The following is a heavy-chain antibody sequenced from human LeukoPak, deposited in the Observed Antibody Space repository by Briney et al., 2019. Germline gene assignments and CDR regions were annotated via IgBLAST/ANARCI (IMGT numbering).Heavy chain of an antibody. D-gene: IGHD2-8*01. V-gene: IGHV4-30-4*08. CDR3: AREVVLMVYANYYMDV. CDR1: GGSISSGDYY. CDR2: IYYSGST. J-gene: IGHJ6*03. Sequence: SETLSLTCTVSGGSISSGDYYWSWIRQPPGKGLEWIGYIYYSGSTYYNPSLKSRVTISVDTSKNQFSLKLSSVTAADTAVYYCAREVVLMVYANYYMDVWGKGTTVIVSS.